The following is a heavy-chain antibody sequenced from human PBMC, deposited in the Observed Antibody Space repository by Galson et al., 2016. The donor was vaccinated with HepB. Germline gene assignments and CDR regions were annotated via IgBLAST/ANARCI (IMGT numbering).Heavy chain of an antibody. CDR1: GFTFSDCS. V-gene: IGHV3-48*02. Sequence: SLRLSCAASGFTFSDCSMNWVRQAPGKGLEWLSYISGTGSTIYSADSVKGRFSISRDNAHKSIYLQMNSLRDEDTAVYYCARSGCSGGSCTAGVYYYGMDVWGQGTTVTVSS. CDR2: ISGTGSTI. CDR3: ARSGCSGGSCTAGVYYYGMDV. J-gene: IGHJ6*02. D-gene: IGHD2-15*01.